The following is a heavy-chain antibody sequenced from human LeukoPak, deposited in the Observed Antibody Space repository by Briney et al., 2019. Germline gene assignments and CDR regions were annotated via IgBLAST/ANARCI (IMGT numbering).Heavy chain of an antibody. Sequence: GGSLRLSCVASGFTFSSYWMHWVRQAPGKGLVWVSRISSDGSSTSYADSVKGRFTISRDNAKNTVYLEMNSLRAEDTAVYYCASTYCTNGVCYGSGPDYWGQGTLVTVSS. CDR3: ASTYCTNGVCYGSGPDY. D-gene: IGHD2-8*01. V-gene: IGHV3-74*01. CDR2: ISSDGSST. J-gene: IGHJ4*02. CDR1: GFTFSSYW.